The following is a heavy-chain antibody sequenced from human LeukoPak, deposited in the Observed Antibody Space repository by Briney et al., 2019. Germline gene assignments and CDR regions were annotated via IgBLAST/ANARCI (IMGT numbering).Heavy chain of an antibody. CDR1: GGSISSYY. D-gene: IGHD6-13*01. CDR2: IYYSGST. Sequence: SETLSLTCTVSGGSISSYYWSWIRQPPGKGLEWIGYIYYSGSTNYNPSLKSRVTISVDTSKNQFSLKLSSVTAADTAVYYCAGQNAAAGNYFDYWGQGTLVTVSS. CDR3: AGQNAAAGNYFDY. J-gene: IGHJ4*02. V-gene: IGHV4-59*08.